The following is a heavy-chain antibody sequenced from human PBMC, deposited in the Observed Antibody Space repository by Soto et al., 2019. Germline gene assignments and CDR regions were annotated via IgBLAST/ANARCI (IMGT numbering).Heavy chain of an antibody. V-gene: IGHV1-69*12. D-gene: IGHD3-10*01. J-gene: IGHJ6*02. CDR1: GGTCSSYA. CDR2: IIPIFGTA. CDR3: AREGGSGSYRYYGMDV. Sequence: QVQLVQSGAEVKKPGSSVKVSCKASGGTCSSYAISWVRQAPGQGLEWMGGIIPIFGTANYAQKFQGRVTITADESTSTAYMELSSLRSEDTAVYYCAREGGSGSYRYYGMDVWGQGTTVTVSS.